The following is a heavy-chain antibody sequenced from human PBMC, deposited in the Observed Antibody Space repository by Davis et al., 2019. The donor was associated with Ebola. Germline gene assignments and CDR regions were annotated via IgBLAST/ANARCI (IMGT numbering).Heavy chain of an antibody. Sequence: GGSLRLSCVASGFIFSNYDMNWVRQAPGKGLEWISYISASGSTIYYADSVKGRFTISRDNAKNSLSLQTNSLRDDDTATYYCARQRYYFGMDVWGQGTTVTVSS. D-gene: IGHD5-24*01. V-gene: IGHV3-48*02. CDR3: ARQRYYFGMDV. CDR2: ISASGSTI. J-gene: IGHJ6*02. CDR1: GFIFSNYD.